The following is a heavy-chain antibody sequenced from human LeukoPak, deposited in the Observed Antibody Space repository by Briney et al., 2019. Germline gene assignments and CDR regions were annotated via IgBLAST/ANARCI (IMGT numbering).Heavy chain of an antibody. Sequence: ASVKVSCKASGYTFTGYYMHWVRQAPGQGLEWMGRINPNSGGTNYAQKFQGRVTMTRDTSINTAYMELSRLRSDDTAVYYCARGLKGVLSGVVIYWGQGTLVTVSS. CDR2: INPNSGGT. CDR3: ARGLKGVLSGVVIY. CDR1: GYTFTGYY. V-gene: IGHV1-2*06. D-gene: IGHD3-3*01. J-gene: IGHJ4*02.